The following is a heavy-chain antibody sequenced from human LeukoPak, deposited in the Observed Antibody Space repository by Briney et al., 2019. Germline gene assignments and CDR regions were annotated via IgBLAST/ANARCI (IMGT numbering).Heavy chain of an antibody. CDR2: VHHTGVT. J-gene: IGHJ6*02. D-gene: IGHD5-24*01. CDR3: VRSATIAVFRYGMDV. V-gene: IGHV4-59*11. Sequence: SETLSLTCSVSGGSITSLYWSWVRQPPGKGLEYVGYVHHTGVTNYNPSLRGRVTVLMDASKNQFYLKLNSVTAADTAIYYCVRSATIAVFRYGMDVWGQGTTVTVSS. CDR1: GGSITSLY.